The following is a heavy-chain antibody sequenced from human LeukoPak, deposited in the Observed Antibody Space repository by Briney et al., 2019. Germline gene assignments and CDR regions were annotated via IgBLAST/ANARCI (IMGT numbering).Heavy chain of an antibody. CDR2: IYYSGST. CDR3: ARLYSSSLGRVFDY. J-gene: IGHJ4*02. V-gene: IGHV4-59*01. D-gene: IGHD6-13*01. CDR1: GRSISSYY. Sequence: SETLSLTCTVSGRSISSYYCSWIRQPPGKGLEWNGYIYYSGSTTYNPSLKSRVTISVDTSKTKFSLKLSSVTAADTAVYYCARLYSSSLGRVFDYWGQGTLVTVSS.